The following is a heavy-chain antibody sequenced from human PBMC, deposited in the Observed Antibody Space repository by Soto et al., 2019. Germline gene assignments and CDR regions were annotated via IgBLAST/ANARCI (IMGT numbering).Heavy chain of an antibody. CDR1: GGSFRSYA. CDR2: IIPIFGTA. Sequence: LMKGYSKASGGSFRSYAIGWVRKETGQGREWMGGIIPIFGTANYATKFQGRVTITADESPSTASMELSSLGSEHTAVYYCSREGSSPYLRYYYYGMGVRGQESTFT. J-gene: IGHJ6*02. V-gene: IGHV1-69*01. D-gene: IGHD2-2*01. CDR3: SREGSSPYLRYYYYGMGV.